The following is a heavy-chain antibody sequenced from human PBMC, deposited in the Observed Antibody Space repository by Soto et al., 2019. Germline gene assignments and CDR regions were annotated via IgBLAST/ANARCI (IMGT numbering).Heavy chain of an antibody. Sequence: SETLSLTCTVSGGSISSYYWSWIRQPPGKGLEWIGYIYYSGSTNYNPSLKSRVTISVDTSKNQFSLKMSSVTAADTAVYYCARGWDANSWGQGAPVTVSS. CDR3: ARGWDANS. J-gene: IGHJ4*02. D-gene: IGHD6-19*01. V-gene: IGHV4-59*01. CDR2: IYYSGST. CDR1: GGSISSYY.